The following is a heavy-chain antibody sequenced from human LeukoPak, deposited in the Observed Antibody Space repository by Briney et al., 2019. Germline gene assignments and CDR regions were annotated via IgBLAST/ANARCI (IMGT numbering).Heavy chain of an antibody. CDR2: INPRNAAT. CDR3: ARDITMMLGY. V-gene: IGHV1-2*02. CDR1: GYTFTGHY. D-gene: IGHD3-22*01. Sequence: GASVKVSCKASGYTFTGHYLHWVRQVPGQGLEWMGWINPRNAATNYAQKFQGRVTMTRDTSISTVYMELSRLRSDDTAVYYCARDITMMLGYWGQGTLVTVSS. J-gene: IGHJ4*02.